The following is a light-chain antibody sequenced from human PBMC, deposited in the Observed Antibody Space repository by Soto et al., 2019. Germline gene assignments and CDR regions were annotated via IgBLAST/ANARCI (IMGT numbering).Light chain of an antibody. CDR2: KAS. Sequence: DIQMTQSPSTLSASVGDRVTITCRASQSINSWLAWYQQKPPKAPKLLIYKASTLESGVPSRFSGSESGTEFTLTINSLQPDDFETYYCQQYNTYFPTFGQGTKVEIK. J-gene: IGKJ1*01. CDR3: QQYNTYFPT. V-gene: IGKV1-5*03. CDR1: QSINSW.